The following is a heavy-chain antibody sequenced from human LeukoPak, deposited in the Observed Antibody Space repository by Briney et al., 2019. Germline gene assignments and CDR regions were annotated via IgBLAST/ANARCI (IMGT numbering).Heavy chain of an antibody. Sequence: SETLSLTCTVSGGSISNYYWNWIRQPPGKGLEWIGSIYHSGSTYYNPSLKSRVTISVDTSKNQFSLKLSSVTAADTAVYYCARLLRGSSSSSFDYWGQGTLVTVSS. CDR2: IYHSGST. CDR3: ARLLRGSSSSSFDY. J-gene: IGHJ4*02. CDR1: GGSISNYY. V-gene: IGHV4-59*08. D-gene: IGHD6-6*01.